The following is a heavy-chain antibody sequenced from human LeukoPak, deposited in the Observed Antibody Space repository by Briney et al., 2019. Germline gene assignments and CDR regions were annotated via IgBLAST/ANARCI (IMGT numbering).Heavy chain of an antibody. V-gene: IGHV1-8*01. Sequence: ASVKVSCKASGYTFTSYDINWVRQATGQGLEWMGWMNPNSGNTGYAQKFQGRVTMTRNTSISTAYMELSSLRSEDTAVYYCARDLNLIVVQDNLPDYWGQGTLVTVSS. CDR3: ARDLNLIVVQDNLPDY. D-gene: IGHD3-22*01. CDR2: MNPNSGNT. J-gene: IGHJ4*02. CDR1: GYTFTSYD.